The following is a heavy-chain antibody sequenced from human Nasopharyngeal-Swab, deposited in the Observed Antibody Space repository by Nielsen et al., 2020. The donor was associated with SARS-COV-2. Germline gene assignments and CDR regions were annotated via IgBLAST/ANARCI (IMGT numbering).Heavy chain of an antibody. CDR3: AKLPTAMDETYMDV. J-gene: IGHJ6*03. V-gene: IGHV3-9*01. Sequence: GGSLRLSCAASGFTFDDYAMHWVRQAPGKGLEWVSGISWNSGSIGYADSVKGRFIISRDNAKNSLYLQMNSLRAEDTALYYCAKLPTAMDETYMDVWGKGTTVTVSS. D-gene: IGHD5-18*01. CDR2: ISWNSGSI. CDR1: GFTFDDYA.